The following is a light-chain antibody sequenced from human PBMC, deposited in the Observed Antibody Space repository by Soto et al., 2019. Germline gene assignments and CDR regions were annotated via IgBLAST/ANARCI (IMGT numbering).Light chain of an antibody. CDR3: QKYSNAPPWT. CDR1: QGISNS. Sequence: DIQMTQSPSSLSASLGDRVTIACRASQGISNSLAWYQQQPGKVPKLLISAASTLQSGVPSRFSGSGSGTDFTLTISSLQPEDVATYYDQKYSNAPPWTFGQGTKVEIK. J-gene: IGKJ1*01. V-gene: IGKV1-27*01. CDR2: AAS.